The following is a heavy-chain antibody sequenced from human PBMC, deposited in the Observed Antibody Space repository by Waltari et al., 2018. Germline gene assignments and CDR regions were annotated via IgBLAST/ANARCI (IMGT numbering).Heavy chain of an antibody. CDR2: INAGNGNT. J-gene: IGHJ6*02. D-gene: IGHD3-22*01. V-gene: IGHV1-3*01. CDR1: GYTFTSYA. CDR3: AGGGHYYDSSGYYPPYYYGMDV. Sequence: QMQLVQSGAEVKKTGSSVKVSCKASGYTFTSYAMHWVRQAPGQRLEWMGWINAGNGNTKYSQKFQGRVTITRDTSASTAYMELSSLRSEDTAVYYCAGGGHYYDSSGYYPPYYYGMDVWGQGTTVTVSS.